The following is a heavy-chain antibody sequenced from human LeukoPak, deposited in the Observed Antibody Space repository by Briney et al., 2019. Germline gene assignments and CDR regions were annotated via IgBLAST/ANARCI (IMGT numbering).Heavy chain of an antibody. CDR2: ISTDGSQT. CDR3: VRSLRSADF. CDR1: GFTFSNYW. Sequence: RAGGSLRLSCEASGFTFSNYWMHWVRQAPGKGLMWVSQISTDGSQTFYADSVKGRFTISRDNAKNTLFLQMDSLRPEDTAVYYCVRSLRSADFWGQGTLVTVSS. J-gene: IGHJ4*02. V-gene: IGHV3-74*01.